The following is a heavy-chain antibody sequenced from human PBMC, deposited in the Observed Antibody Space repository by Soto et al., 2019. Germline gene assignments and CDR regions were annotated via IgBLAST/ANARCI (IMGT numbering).Heavy chain of an antibody. Sequence: VQLVETGGGLIQPGGSLRLSCAASGFTVSSNYMSWVRQAPGKGLEWVSVIYSGGSTYYADSVKGRFTISRDNSKNTLYLQMNSLRAEDTAVYYCARDSYDSSGIDAFDIWGQGTMVTVSS. D-gene: IGHD3-22*01. J-gene: IGHJ3*02. CDR2: IYSGGST. CDR1: GFTVSSNY. V-gene: IGHV3-53*02. CDR3: ARDSYDSSGIDAFDI.